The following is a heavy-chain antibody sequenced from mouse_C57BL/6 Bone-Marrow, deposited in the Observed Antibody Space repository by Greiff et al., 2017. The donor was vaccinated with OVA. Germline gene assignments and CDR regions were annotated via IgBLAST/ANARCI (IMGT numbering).Heavy chain of an antibody. J-gene: IGHJ3*01. Sequence: EVQVVESGPELVKPGASVKIPCKASGYTFTDYNMDWVKQSHGKSLEWIGDINPNNGGTIYNQKFKGKATLTVDKSSSTAYMELRSLTSEDTAVYYCAGAQRGAWFAYWGQGTLVTVSA. CDR1: GYTFTDYN. CDR3: AGAQRGAWFAY. V-gene: IGHV1-18*01. CDR2: INPNNGGT.